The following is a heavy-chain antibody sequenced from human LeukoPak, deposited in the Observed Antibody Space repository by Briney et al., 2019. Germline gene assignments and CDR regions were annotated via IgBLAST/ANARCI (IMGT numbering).Heavy chain of an antibody. D-gene: IGHD3-22*01. CDR1: GFSFSGSA. CDR2: IRSKTNNYAT. J-gene: IGHJ4*02. V-gene: IGHV3-73*01. CDR3: TTHVYASGGFFYSDY. Sequence: GGSLRLSCAASGFSFSGSAIHWVRQASGKGLEWLGRIRSKTNNYATAYGASVNDRFTISRDDSKNTAYLQMNSLKTEDTAVYYCTTHVYASGGFFYSDYWGRGTLVTVSS.